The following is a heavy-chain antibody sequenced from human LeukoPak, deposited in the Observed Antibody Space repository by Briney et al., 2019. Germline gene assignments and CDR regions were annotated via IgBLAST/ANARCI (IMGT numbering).Heavy chain of an antibody. CDR2: IIPIFGTA. J-gene: IGHJ4*02. Sequence: GASVEVSCKASGGTFSSYAISWVRQAPGQGLEWMGGIIPIFGTANYAQKFQGRVTITADESTSTAYMELSSLRSEDTAVYYCAREAVAGYFDYWGQGTLVTVSS. CDR1: GGTFSSYA. V-gene: IGHV1-69*01. CDR3: AREAVAGYFDY. D-gene: IGHD6-19*01.